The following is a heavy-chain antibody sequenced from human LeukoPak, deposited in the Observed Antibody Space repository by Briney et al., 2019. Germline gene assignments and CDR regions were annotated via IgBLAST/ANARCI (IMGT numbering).Heavy chain of an antibody. D-gene: IGHD6-19*01. Sequence: DPGGSLRLSCAASGFTFSSYDMHWVRQVTGKGLEWVSAIGTAGDTYYPGSVKGRFTISRENAKNSLYLQMNSLRAGDTAVYYCARVVSSGWYYFDYWGREPWSPSPQ. CDR3: ARVVSSGWYYFDY. J-gene: IGHJ4*02. V-gene: IGHV3-13*01. CDR1: GFTFSSYD. CDR2: IGTAGDT.